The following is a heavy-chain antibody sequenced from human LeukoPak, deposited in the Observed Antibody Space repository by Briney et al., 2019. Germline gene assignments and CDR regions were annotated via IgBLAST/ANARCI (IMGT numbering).Heavy chain of an antibody. CDR1: GGSISSYY. V-gene: IGHV4-59*01. CDR3: TSGGMVSGDY. J-gene: IGHJ4*01. Sequence: SETLSLTCTVSGGSISSYYWSWIRQPPGKGLEWIGYIYYSGSTNYNPSLKSRVTISRDMSKNQFSLKLRSVTAADTAMYYCTSGGMVSGDYWGHGTLVTVSS. CDR2: IYYSGST. D-gene: IGHD2-8*01.